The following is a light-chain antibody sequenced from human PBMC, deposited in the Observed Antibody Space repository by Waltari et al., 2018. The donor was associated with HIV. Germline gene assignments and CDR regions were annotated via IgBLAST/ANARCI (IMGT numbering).Light chain of an antibody. CDR3: GTWDTSLSAVV. V-gene: IGLV1-51*02. CDR1: SSNIGKNY. J-gene: IGLJ2*01. Sequence: QSVLTQPPSVSATPRQKVTISCSGTSSNIGKNYVSWFPPLPGTAPKLLIHENNKRPSGIPDRFSGSKSGTSATLGITGLQTGDEADYYCGTWDTSLSAVVFGGGTKLAVL. CDR2: ENN.